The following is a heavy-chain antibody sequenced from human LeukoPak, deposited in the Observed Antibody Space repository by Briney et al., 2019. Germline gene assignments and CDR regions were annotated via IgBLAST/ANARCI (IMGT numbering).Heavy chain of an antibody. D-gene: IGHD2-15*01. V-gene: IGHV3-23*01. CDR2: ISGCGFTT. CDR1: GFTFSRYA. J-gene: IGHJ4*02. CDR3: ARGNRGVVVANFDY. Sequence: GGALRLSCATPGFTFSRYAMTWVRQTAGKGLEWVSAISGCGFTTYYADSVKGRFTISSDSSKNMLYLQMNSLRAEDTAVYYCARGNRGVVVANFDYWGQGTLVTVSS.